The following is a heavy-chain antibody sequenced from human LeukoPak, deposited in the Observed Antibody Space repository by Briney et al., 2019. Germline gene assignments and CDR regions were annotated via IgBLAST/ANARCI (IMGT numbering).Heavy chain of an antibody. Sequence: SGGSLRLSCSASGFTFSSHAMHWVRQAPGKGLEYVSAISSSGGTTYYADSVKGRFTISRDNSKDTLYLQMSSLSTEDTAVYYCVKTHSGWHLVDYWGQGTLVTVSS. J-gene: IGHJ4*02. CDR3: VKTHSGWHLVDY. D-gene: IGHD5-12*01. CDR1: GFTFSSHA. CDR2: ISSSGGTT. V-gene: IGHV3-64D*06.